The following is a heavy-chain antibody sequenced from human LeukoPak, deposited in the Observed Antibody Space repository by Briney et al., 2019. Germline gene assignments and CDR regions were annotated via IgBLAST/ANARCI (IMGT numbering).Heavy chain of an antibody. Sequence: GSLRLSCAASGFTFSSYAMSWVRQAPGKGLEWVLAINGSGGSKYYADSVRGVFTFSSANSKNSLYLHMNSVRADDTSLYYCAKMLITTNAFDIWGQGTILTVSS. D-gene: IGHD3-16*01. J-gene: IGHJ3*02. CDR2: INGSGGSK. CDR3: AKMLITTNAFDI. CDR1: GFTFSSYA. V-gene: IGHV3-23*01.